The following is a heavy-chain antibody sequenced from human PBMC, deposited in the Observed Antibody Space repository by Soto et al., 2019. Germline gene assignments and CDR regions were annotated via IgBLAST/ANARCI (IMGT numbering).Heavy chain of an antibody. CDR3: ARDLGYYDSSGYFDY. V-gene: IGHV3-11*01. CDR1: GFTFSDYY. Sequence: KTGGSLRLSCAASGFTFSDYYMSWIRQAPGKGLEWVSYISSSGSIIYYADSVKGRFTISRDNAKNSLYLQMNSLRAEDAAVYYCARDLGYYDSSGYFDYWGQGPLVTVSS. D-gene: IGHD3-22*01. CDR2: ISSSGSII. J-gene: IGHJ4*02.